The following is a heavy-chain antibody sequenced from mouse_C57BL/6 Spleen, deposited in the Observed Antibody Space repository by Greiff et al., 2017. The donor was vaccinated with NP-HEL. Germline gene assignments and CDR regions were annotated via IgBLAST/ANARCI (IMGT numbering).Heavy chain of an antibody. CDR1: GFSLTSYG. CDR3: ARNFPNYYDSSYAMDY. D-gene: IGHD1-1*01. J-gene: IGHJ4*01. Sequence: QVQLQQSGPGLVQPSQSLSITCTVSGFSLTSYGVHWVRQSPGQGLEWLGVIWSGGSTDYNAAFISRLSISKDNSKSQVFFKMNRLQADDTAIYYCARNFPNYYDSSYAMDYWGQGTSVTVSS. V-gene: IGHV2-2*01. CDR2: IWSGGST.